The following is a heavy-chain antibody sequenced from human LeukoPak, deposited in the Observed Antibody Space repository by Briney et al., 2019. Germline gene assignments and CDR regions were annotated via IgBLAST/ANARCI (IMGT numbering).Heavy chain of an antibody. J-gene: IGHJ4*02. CDR1: GGSFSGYY. V-gene: IGHV4-34*01. CDR2: INHSGST. CDR3: ARAQSNQMATKI. D-gene: IGHD5-24*01. Sequence: SETLSLTCAVYGGSFSGYYWSWIRQPPGKGLEWIGEINHSGSTNHNPSLKSRVNISVDTSKNQFFLKLNSVTAADTAVYYCARAQSNQMATKIWGQGILVTVSS.